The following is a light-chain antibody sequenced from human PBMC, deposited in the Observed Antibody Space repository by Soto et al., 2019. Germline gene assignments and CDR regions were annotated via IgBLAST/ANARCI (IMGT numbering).Light chain of an antibody. CDR1: QSISTN. CDR2: DAS. Sequence: EMVMTQSPGTLSVSAGERATLSCRASQSISTNLAWYQQKPGQAPRLLIYDASTRATGIPARFSGSGSGTDFTLAISSLQSEDSAVYYCQQYNNWPELTFGGGTKVDIK. V-gene: IGKV3-15*01. CDR3: QQYNNWPELT. J-gene: IGKJ4*01.